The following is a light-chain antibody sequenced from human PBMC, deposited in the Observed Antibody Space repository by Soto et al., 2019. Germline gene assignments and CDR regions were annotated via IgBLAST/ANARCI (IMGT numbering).Light chain of an antibody. Sequence: QSALTQPPSASGSPGQSVAISCTGTSSDVGGYNYVSWYQQHPGKAPKLIISEVTKRPSGVPDRFSGSKSGNTASLTVSGLQADDEADYFCSSYAGNNNLIFGGGTKLTGL. CDR2: EVT. CDR3: SSYAGNNNLI. CDR1: SSDVGGYNY. V-gene: IGLV2-8*01. J-gene: IGLJ2*01.